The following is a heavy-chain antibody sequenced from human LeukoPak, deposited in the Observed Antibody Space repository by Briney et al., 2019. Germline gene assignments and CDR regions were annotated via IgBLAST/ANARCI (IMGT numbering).Heavy chain of an antibody. CDR3: AKSADEFGDYEEVGSLDY. Sequence: GRSLRLSCAASGXTFRRSGMHWVRQAPGKGLEWVAVLSYDGSDKYYGGSVKGRFIISRDNSKNTLYLQMNSLRAEDTAIYFCAKSADEFGDYEEVGSLDYWGQGTLVTVSS. V-gene: IGHV3-30*18. D-gene: IGHD4-17*01. J-gene: IGHJ4*02. CDR2: LSYDGSDK. CDR1: GXTFRRSG.